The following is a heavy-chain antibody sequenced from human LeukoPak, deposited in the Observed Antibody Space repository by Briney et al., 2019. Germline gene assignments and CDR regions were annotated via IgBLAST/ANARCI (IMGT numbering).Heavy chain of an antibody. CDR3: ASGSGSYRTPYYYMDV. V-gene: IGHV3-53*01. Sequence: GGSLRLSCAASGFTVSSNYMSWVRQAPGKGLEWVSIIYSGGSTYYADSVKGRFTVSRDNSKNTLYLQMNSLRAEDTAVYYCASGSGSYRTPYYYMDVWGKGTTVTVSS. CDR1: GFTVSSNY. J-gene: IGHJ6*03. CDR2: IYSGGST. D-gene: IGHD3-10*01.